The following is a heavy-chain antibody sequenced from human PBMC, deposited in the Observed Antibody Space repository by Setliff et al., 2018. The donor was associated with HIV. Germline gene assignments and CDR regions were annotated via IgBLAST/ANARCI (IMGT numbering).Heavy chain of an antibody. D-gene: IGHD1-26*01. J-gene: IGHJ4*01. V-gene: IGHV4-4*02. CDR2: IYHGGST. CDR3: ARQVGEGKWYLDS. Sequence: LSLTCAVSGGSISSSNWWSWVRQPPGKGLEWIGEIYHGGSTNYNPSLKSRVTISVDKSKNQFSLKLASVTAADTAIYYCARQVGEGKWYLDSWGHGTLVTVSS. CDR1: GGSISSSNW.